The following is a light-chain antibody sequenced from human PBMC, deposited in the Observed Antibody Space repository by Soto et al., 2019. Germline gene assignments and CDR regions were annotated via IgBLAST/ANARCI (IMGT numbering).Light chain of an antibody. Sequence: ETVMPQVTAALSVSPRESATLSCRASQYVSTNLAWYQQQPGPPPRLLIYDISNRATGIPARFSGSGCETEFALTITRLQSEDFAVYYRQQYDTWPLTFGGGTKVDIK. J-gene: IGKJ4*01. CDR1: QYVSTN. CDR2: DIS. CDR3: QQYDTWPLT. V-gene: IGKV3D-15*01.